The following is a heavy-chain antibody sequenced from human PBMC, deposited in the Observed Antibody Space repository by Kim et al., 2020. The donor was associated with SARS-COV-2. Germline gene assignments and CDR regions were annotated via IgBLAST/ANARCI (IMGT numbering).Heavy chain of an antibody. V-gene: IGHV4-30-4*01. CDR3: ARDSMMTLGGGIDY. J-gene: IGHJ4*02. CDR2: ISYAGST. CDR1: GDTISSGDYY. D-gene: IGHD3-16*01. Sequence: SETLSLTCTVSGDTISSGDYYWSWIRQSPNLGLEWIGYISYAGSTYYNPSLKTRATVSIDTSKDHFALRLSSVTAADTAVYYCARDSMMTLGGGIDYWGQGILVTVSS.